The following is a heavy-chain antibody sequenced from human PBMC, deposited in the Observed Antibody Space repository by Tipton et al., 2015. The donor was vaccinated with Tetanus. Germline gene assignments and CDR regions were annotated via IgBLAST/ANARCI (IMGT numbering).Heavy chain of an antibody. J-gene: IGHJ4*02. CDR1: GGPISSYH. D-gene: IGHD4-23*01. CDR3: ARCPYGGVSGTLYY. V-gene: IGHV4-59*01. CDR2: IHYSGTT. Sequence: TLSLTCTVSGGPISSYHWNWIRQTPGKGLEWIGNIHYSGTTNYNPSLKSRVTISLDTSKKQFSLRLNSLTAADTAVYYCARCPYGGVSGTLYYWGLGILVTVSS.